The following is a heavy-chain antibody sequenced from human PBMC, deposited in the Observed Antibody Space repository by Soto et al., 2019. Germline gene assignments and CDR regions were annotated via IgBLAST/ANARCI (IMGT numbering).Heavy chain of an antibody. V-gene: IGHV2-5*02. CDR3: AHRRAYCTGGSCYSIWFDP. CDR1: GFSLSTSGMG. CDR2: IYWDDDK. D-gene: IGHD2-15*01. Sequence: QITLKESGPTLVKPTQTLTLTCTFSGFSLSTSGMGVGWIRQPPGKALEWLALIYWDDDKRYSPSLKSRLTIPKDTSKNQVVLTMTTMDPVDTATYYCAHRRAYCTGGSCYSIWFDPWGQGTLVTVSS. J-gene: IGHJ5*02.